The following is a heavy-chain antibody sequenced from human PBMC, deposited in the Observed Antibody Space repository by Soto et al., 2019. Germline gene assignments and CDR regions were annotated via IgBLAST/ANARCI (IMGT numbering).Heavy chain of an antibody. J-gene: IGHJ4*02. D-gene: IGHD2-15*01. CDR1: GFTFSNYW. Sequence: EVQLVESGGGLVQPGGSLRLSCAASGFTFSNYWTHWVRQAPGKGLVWVSRINGDGSTTTYADFVKGRFTISRDNAKNTLYLQMDSLGADDTAVYYCTRGGTSATYSGLFDYWGQGALVTVSS. V-gene: IGHV3-74*01. CDR2: INGDGSTT. CDR3: TRGGTSATYSGLFDY.